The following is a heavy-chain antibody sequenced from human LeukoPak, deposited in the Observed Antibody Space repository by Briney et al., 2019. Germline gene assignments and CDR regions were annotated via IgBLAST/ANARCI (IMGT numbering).Heavy chain of an antibody. J-gene: IGHJ4*02. V-gene: IGHV3-7*01. CDR2: IKEDESAK. Sequence: PGGSLRLSCVASGFIFTDHWMSWVRQAPGKGLDWVANIKEDESAKFYADSVRGRFTISRDNAKNSVYLEMNNLRVEDTAVYYCARAVDVPDYWGRGTLVTVSS. CDR3: ARAVDVPDY. D-gene: IGHD3-16*01. CDR1: GFIFTDHW.